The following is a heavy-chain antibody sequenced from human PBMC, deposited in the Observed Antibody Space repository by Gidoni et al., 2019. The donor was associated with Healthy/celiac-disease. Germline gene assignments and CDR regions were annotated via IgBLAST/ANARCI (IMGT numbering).Heavy chain of an antibody. Sequence: QVQLVQSGAEVKKPGASVKVSCKASGYTFTSYGISWVRQAPGQGLEWMGWISAYNGNTNYAQKLQGRVTMTTDTSTSTAYMELRSLRSDDTAVYYCARERPYCSSTSCYGVGGYYYYYGMDVWGQGTTVTVSS. CDR2: ISAYNGNT. D-gene: IGHD2-2*01. J-gene: IGHJ6*02. V-gene: IGHV1-18*01. CDR1: GYTFTSYG. CDR3: ARERPYCSSTSCYGVGGYYYYYGMDV.